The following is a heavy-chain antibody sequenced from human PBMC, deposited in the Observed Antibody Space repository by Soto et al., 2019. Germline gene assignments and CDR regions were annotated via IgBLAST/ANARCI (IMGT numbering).Heavy chain of an antibody. CDR1: GYSFTSYW. J-gene: IGHJ6*02. D-gene: IGHD5-18*01. CDR3: ARLFAPDTAMVNRYYYYGMDV. Sequence: GESLKISCKGSGYSFTSYWISWARQMPGKGLEWVGRIDPSDSYTNYSPSFQGHVTISADKSISTAYLQWSSLKASDTAMYYCARLFAPDTAMVNRYYYYGMDVWGQGTTVTVSS. CDR2: IDPSDSYT. V-gene: IGHV5-10-1*01.